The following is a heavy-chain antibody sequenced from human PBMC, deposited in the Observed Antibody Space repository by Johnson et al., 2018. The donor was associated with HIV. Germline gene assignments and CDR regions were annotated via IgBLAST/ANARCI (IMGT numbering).Heavy chain of an antibody. D-gene: IGHD6-13*01. CDR3: ARDGAQQLARDAFDI. CDR1: GFTFSSYG. CDR2: IYKGGST. J-gene: IGHJ3*02. Sequence: QVQLVESGGGLVQPGGSLRLSCAASGFTFSSYGMHWVRQAPGKGLEWVSVIYKGGSTYYADSVKGRFTISRDNSKNTLYLQMNSLRAEDTAVYYCARDGAQQLARDAFDIWGQGTMVTVSS. V-gene: IGHV3-NL1*01.